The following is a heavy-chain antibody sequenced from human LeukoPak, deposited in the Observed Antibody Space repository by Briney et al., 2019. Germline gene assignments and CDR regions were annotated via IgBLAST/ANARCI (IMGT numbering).Heavy chain of an antibody. CDR3: ARDTTRITIFGVVLTGMDV. CDR2: IYYSGST. Sequence: SQTLSLTCTVSGGSISSGDYYWSWIRQPPGKGLEWIGYIYYSGSTYYNPSLKSRVTISVDTSKNQFSLKLSSVTAADTAVYYCARDTTRITIFGVVLTGMDVWGQGTTVTVFS. D-gene: IGHD3-3*01. J-gene: IGHJ6*02. V-gene: IGHV4-30-4*01. CDR1: GGSISSGDYY.